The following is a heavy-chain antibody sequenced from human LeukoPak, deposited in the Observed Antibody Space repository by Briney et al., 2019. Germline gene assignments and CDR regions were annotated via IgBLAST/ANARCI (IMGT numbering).Heavy chain of an antibody. J-gene: IGHJ3*02. CDR3: LTIVETTFDAFDI. V-gene: IGHV3-7*01. Sequence: PGGSLRLSCAASGFTFSSYWMSWVRQAPGKGLEWVANIKQDGSEKYYVDSVKGRFTISRDNAKNSLYLQMNSLRAEDTAVYYCLTIVETTFDAFDIWGQGTMVTVSS. CDR2: IKQDGSEK. D-gene: IGHD2/OR15-2a*01. CDR1: GFTFSSYW.